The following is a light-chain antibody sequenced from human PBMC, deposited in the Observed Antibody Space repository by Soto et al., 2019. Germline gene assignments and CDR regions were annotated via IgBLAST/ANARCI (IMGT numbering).Light chain of an antibody. CDR1: SSNIGAGYD. Sequence: QSVLTQPPSVSGAPGQRVTISCTGSSSNIGAGYDVHWYQQLPGTAPKLLINGNSNRPSGVPDRFSGSKAGTSASLAITGIQAEDEADYYCQSYDRSLSAVFGGGTKLTVL. CDR2: GNS. V-gene: IGLV1-40*01. CDR3: QSYDRSLSAV. J-gene: IGLJ2*01.